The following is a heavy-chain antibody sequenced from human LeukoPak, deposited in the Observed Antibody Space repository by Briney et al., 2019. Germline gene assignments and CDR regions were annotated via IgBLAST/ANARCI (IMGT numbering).Heavy chain of an antibody. CDR3: ARGGFEIPVPYYFDY. V-gene: IGHV3-23*01. J-gene: IGHJ4*02. CDR2: ISGSGGST. D-gene: IGHD2-2*02. CDR1: GFTFSSYA. Sequence: GGSLRLSCAASGFTFSSYAMSWVRQAPGKGLEWVSAISGSGGSTYYADSVKGRFTISRDNAKNSLYLQMNSLRAEDTAVYYCARGGFEIPVPYYFDYWGQGTLVTVSS.